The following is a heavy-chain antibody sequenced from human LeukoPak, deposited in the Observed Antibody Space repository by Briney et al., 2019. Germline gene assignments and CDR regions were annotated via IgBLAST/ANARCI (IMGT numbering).Heavy chain of an antibody. CDR2: IYRSGST. Sequence: SETLSLTCVVSGYSISSGYYWGWIRQPPGKGLEWIGSIYRSGSTYYNPSLKSRVTISVDTSKNQFSLKLSSVTAADTAMYYCARQGAFWGAFDIWGQGTMVTVSS. V-gene: IGHV4-38-2*01. J-gene: IGHJ3*02. D-gene: IGHD3-16*01. CDR3: ARQGAFWGAFDI. CDR1: GYSISSGYY.